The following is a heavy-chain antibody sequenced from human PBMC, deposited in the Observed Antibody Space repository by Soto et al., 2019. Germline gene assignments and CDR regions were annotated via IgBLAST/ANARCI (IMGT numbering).Heavy chain of an antibody. CDR2: IKQDESEK. Sequence: EVQLVESGGGLVQPGGSLRISCTVSGFSFSSYWMSWVRQAPGKGLEWVASIKQDESEKYYVDSVKGRFTISRDNVDDSLFLQMISLSADDTAVYFCVRDVAFDYVNWGQGTLVTVSS. CDR3: VRDVAFDYVN. D-gene: IGHD3-16*01. V-gene: IGHV3-7*01. CDR1: GFSFSSYW. J-gene: IGHJ4*02.